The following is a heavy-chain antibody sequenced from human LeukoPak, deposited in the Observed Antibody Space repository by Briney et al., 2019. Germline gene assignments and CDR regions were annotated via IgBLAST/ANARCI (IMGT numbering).Heavy chain of an antibody. Sequence: GASVKVSCKASGYSFTGYNMQWLRQAPGQGLEWMGWINPNSGGTNYAQKSQGRVTMTRDTSISTAYMELSRLTSDDTAVYYCARDGHFDYWGQGTLVTVSS. CDR2: INPNSGGT. V-gene: IGHV1-2*02. CDR3: ARDGHFDY. J-gene: IGHJ4*02. CDR1: GYSFTGYN.